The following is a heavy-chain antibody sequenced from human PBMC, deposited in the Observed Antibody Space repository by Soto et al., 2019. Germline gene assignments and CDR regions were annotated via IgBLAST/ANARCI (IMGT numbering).Heavy chain of an antibody. CDR1: GGSISSSNW. J-gene: IGHJ4*02. Sequence: PSETLSLTCAVSGGSISSSNWWSWVRQPPGKGRQGIGEIYHSGRTNYNPSLNSRVAISVDKSKNQFSLKLSSVTAADKAVYYCARTSLTYSYDSSGYSGFDYWGQVTLVTVSS. CDR3: ARTSLTYSYDSSGYSGFDY. V-gene: IGHV4-4*02. CDR2: IYHSGRT. D-gene: IGHD3-22*01.